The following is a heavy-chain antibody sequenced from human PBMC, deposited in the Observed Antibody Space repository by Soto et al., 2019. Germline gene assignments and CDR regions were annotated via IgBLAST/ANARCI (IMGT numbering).Heavy chain of an antibody. V-gene: IGHV3-48*01. CDR2: ISSSSSTI. J-gene: IGHJ3*02. Sequence: KGLEWVSYISSSSSTIYYADSVKGRFTISRDNAKNSLYLQMNSLRAEDTAVYYCARESCSGGSCYLYAFDIWGQGTMVTVS. CDR3: ARESCSGGSCYLYAFDI. D-gene: IGHD2-15*01.